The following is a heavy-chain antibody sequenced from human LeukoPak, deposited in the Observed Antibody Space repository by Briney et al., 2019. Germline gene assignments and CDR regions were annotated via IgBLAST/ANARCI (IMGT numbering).Heavy chain of an antibody. CDR1: GASISSDY. J-gene: IGHJ4*02. D-gene: IGHD6-19*01. Sequence: SETLSLTCTVSGASISSDYWKWIRLPPGKGLEWIGYLYYSGTTNYNPSLKSRVTISVDTSKNHFSLRLSSVTAADTAVYYCARGTRSTGRYDYWGQGTLVTVSS. V-gene: IGHV4-59*01. CDR2: LYYSGTT. CDR3: ARGTRSTGRYDY.